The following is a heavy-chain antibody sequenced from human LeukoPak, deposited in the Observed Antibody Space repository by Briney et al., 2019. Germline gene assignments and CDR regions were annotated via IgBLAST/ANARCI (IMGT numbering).Heavy chain of an antibody. J-gene: IGHJ4*02. V-gene: IGHV4-4*07. CDR3: ARDRHKYNYDGSGYPPY. D-gene: IGHD3-22*01. Sequence: PSETLSLTCTVSGGSISSYYWSWIRQPAGKGLEWIGRIYTSGSTNYNPSLKSRVTMSVDTSKNQFSLRLSSVTAADTAVYYCARDRHKYNYDGSGYPPYWGQGTLVTVSS. CDR1: GGSISSYY. CDR2: IYTSGST.